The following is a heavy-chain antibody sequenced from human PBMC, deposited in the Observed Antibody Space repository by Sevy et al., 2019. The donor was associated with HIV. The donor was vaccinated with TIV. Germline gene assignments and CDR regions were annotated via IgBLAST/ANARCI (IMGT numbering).Heavy chain of an antibody. Sequence: GGSLRLSCAASGFSFRTYGIHWVRQAPGKGLEWVAFIWYDGSNQLYADSVKGRFTISRDNSKDMVSLQMNSLRVEDTALYFCARLDFDVWDHGTMVTVSS. CDR2: IWYDGSNQ. J-gene: IGHJ3*01. V-gene: IGHV3-33*03. CDR1: GFSFRTYG. CDR3: ARLDFDV.